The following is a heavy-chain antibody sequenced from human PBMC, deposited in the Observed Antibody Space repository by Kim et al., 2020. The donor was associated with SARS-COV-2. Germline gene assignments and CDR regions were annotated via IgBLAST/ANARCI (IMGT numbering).Heavy chain of an antibody. J-gene: IGHJ4*02. CDR2: IYYSGNT. CDR1: GGSVSSGSYF. CDR3: ARAPNDFWSGYPYYFDY. Sequence: SETLSLTCPVSGGSVSSGSYFWSWIRQPPGKGLEWIGYIYYSGNTNYNPSLKSRVTMSVDTSKNQFSLKLRSVTAADTAVYYCARAPNDFWSGYPYYFDYRGQGTLVTVSS. V-gene: IGHV4-61*01. D-gene: IGHD3-3*01.